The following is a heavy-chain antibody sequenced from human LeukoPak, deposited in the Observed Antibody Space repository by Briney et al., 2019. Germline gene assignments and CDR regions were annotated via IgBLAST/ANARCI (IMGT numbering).Heavy chain of an antibody. CDR2: ISASGGST. V-gene: IGHV3-23*01. CDR3: AKGFYDNSASGVFDI. J-gene: IGHJ3*02. Sequence: PGGSLRLSCAASGFTFSSFATSWVRQAPGKGLEWVSGISASGGSTYYADSVKGRFTISRDNSKNTLYLQMNSLRAEDTAVYYCAKGFYDNSASGVFDIWGQGIMVTVSS. D-gene: IGHD3-22*01. CDR1: GFTFSSFA.